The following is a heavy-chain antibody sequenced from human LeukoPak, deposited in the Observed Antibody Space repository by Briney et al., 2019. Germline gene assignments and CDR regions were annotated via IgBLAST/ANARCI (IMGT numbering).Heavy chain of an antibody. J-gene: IGHJ5*02. D-gene: IGHD3-10*01. Sequence: SETLSLTCTVSGGSISSSSYYWGWIRQPPGKGLEWIGSIYYSGSTYYNPSLKSRVTISVDTSKNQFSLKLSSVTAADTAVYYCARYPVLLSRFNPFTRFDPWGQGTLVTVSS. V-gene: IGHV4-39*01. CDR1: GGSISSSSYY. CDR2: IYYSGST. CDR3: ARYPVLLSRFNPFTRFDP.